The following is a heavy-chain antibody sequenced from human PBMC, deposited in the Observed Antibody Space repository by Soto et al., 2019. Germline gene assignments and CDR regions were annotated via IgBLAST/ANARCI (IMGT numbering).Heavy chain of an antibody. J-gene: IGHJ4*02. D-gene: IGHD3-3*01. V-gene: IGHV4-4*02. Sequence: SETLSLTCVVSDGSISTYDWWTWVRQPPGKGLEWIGKMFHSGGADYSPSLKSRVTISADSSKNHFSLGLTAVTAADTAVYYCATGNVDSMLEYWGQGTQVTVSS. CDR2: MFHSGGA. CDR3: ATGNVDSMLEY. CDR1: DGSISTYDW.